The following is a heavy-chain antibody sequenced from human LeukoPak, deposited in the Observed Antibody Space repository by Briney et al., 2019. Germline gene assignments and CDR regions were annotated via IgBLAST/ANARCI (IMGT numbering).Heavy chain of an antibody. J-gene: IGHJ4*02. V-gene: IGHV5-51*01. D-gene: IGHD6-19*01. Sequence: GESLKISCKGSGYSFNNYWIGWVRKMPGKGLKWMGIIYPDDFDTRYNPSLQGHVTISADKSISTAYLQWSSLKASDTAMYYCARLYQWSDYWGQGTLVTVSS. CDR3: ARLYQWSDY. CDR1: GYSFNNYW. CDR2: IYPDDFDT.